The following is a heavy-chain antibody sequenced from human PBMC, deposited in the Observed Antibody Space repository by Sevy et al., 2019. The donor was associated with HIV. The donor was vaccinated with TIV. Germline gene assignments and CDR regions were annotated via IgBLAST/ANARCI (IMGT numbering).Heavy chain of an antibody. CDR1: GGSISSGGYY. V-gene: IGHV4-31*03. D-gene: IGHD6-19*01. CDR2: ISYSGST. CDR3: ARDRRQVADDSREFDH. Sequence: SETLSLTCTVSGGSISSGGYYWSWIRQHPGKGLEWIGYISYSGSTYYNPSLKSRVTISVDTSKNQFSLKLSSVTAADTAVYYCARDRRQVADDSREFDHWGQGTLVTVSS. J-gene: IGHJ4*02.